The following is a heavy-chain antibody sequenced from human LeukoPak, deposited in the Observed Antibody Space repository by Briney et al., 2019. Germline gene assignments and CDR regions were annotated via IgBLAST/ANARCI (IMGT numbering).Heavy chain of an antibody. CDR2: INPKSGGT. J-gene: IGHJ5*02. V-gene: IGHV1-2*02. CDR1: GYTITNNY. CDR3: AKVGFNA. Sequence: ASVKVSCKASGYTITNNYMHWVRQAPGQGLEWMGWINPKSGGTKYAQKFQGRVTMSRDTSISTAYMELSRLRSDDTAVYYCAKVGFNAWGQGTLVTVSS.